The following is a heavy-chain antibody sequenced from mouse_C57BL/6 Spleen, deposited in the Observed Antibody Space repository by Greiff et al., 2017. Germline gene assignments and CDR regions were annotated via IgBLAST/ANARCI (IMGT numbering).Heavy chain of an antibody. CDR2: INPNNGGT. CDR1: GYTFTDYY. J-gene: IGHJ2*01. CDR3: ARWAYGTDY. Sequence: EVQLQQSGPELVKPGASVKISCKASGYTFTDYYMNWVKQSHGKSLEWIGDINPNNGGTSYNQKFKGKATLTVDKSSSTAYMELRSLTSEDSAVYYCARWAYGTDYWGQGTTLTVSS. V-gene: IGHV1-26*01. D-gene: IGHD1-1*01.